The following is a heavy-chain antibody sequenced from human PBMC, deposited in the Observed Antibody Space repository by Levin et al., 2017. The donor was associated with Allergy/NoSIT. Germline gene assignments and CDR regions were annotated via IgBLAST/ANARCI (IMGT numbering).Heavy chain of an antibody. CDR1: GFTFSSYA. D-gene: IGHD3-16*02. CDR2: ISGSGGST. CDR3: AKFHYVWGSYRLTTFDAFDI. J-gene: IGHJ3*02. V-gene: IGHV3-23*01. Sequence: GESLKISCAASGFTFSSYAMSWVRQAPGKGLEWVSAISGSGGSTYYADSVKGRFTISRDNSKNTLYLQMNSLRAEDTAVYYCAKFHYVWGSYRLTTFDAFDIWGQGTMVTVSS.